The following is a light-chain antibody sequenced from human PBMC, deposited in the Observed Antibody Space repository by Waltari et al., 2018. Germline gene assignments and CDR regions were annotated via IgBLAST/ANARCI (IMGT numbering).Light chain of an antibody. J-gene: IGLJ3*02. CDR2: VNSDGSH. Sequence: QLVLTQSPSASASLGASVKPTCTLSRGHSSNVIAWHQQQPEKGPRYVMKVNSDGSHSKGDKIPDRFSGSSSGAEHYLTISSLQSEDEADYYCQTGGHGTWVFGGGTKLTVL. CDR3: QTGGHGTWV. V-gene: IGLV4-69*01. CDR1: RGHSSNV.